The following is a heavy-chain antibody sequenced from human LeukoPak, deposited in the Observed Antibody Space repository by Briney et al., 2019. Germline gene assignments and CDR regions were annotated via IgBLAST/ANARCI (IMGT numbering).Heavy chain of an antibody. CDR3: ARGLNTSPGVDY. D-gene: IGHD3-16*01. CDR2: IKEDGSQK. V-gene: IGHV3-7*01. J-gene: IGHJ4*02. Sequence: GGSLRLSCAVSGFTFSNYWMNWVRQAPGKGLELVANIKEDGSQKYYVESVKGRFTVSRDNAKNSVYLQMSSLRDEDTAVYYCARGLNTSPGVDYWGQGTLVTVSS. CDR1: GFTFSNYW.